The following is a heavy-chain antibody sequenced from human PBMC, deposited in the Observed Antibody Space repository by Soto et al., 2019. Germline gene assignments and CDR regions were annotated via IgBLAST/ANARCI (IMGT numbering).Heavy chain of an antibody. CDR3: AGGSNVDYSGLDY. D-gene: IGHD3-10*01. CDR2: IYYSGSN. J-gene: IGHJ4*02. Sequence: PSLTLSLTCTLAASSLSRSSYYWGWFRQPPGKGLEWIGSIYYSGSNYYNPSLKSRVTISVDTSKNQFSLKLSSVTAADTAVYYCAGGSNVDYSGLDYGGQGTLVNVSS. CDR1: ASSLSRSSYY. V-gene: IGHV4-39*01.